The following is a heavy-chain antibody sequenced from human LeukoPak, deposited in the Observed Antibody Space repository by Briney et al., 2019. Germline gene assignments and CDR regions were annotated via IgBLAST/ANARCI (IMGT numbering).Heavy chain of an antibody. CDR2: MAYSGST. CDR3: ARRRAEGGSNGHYNWFAP. CDR1: GVSISSYY. D-gene: IGHD6-13*01. Sequence: SETLSLTCTVSGVSISSYYWSWIRQPPGKGLEWIGSMAYSGSTNYNPSLKSRVTMSVDTTKNQFSLRLNSVTAADTAVYYCARRRAEGGSNGHYNWFAPWGQGTLVTVSS. V-gene: IGHV4-59*08. J-gene: IGHJ5*02.